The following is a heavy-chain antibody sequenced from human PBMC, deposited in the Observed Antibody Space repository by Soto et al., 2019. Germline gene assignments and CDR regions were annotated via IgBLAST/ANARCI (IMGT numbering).Heavy chain of an antibody. D-gene: IGHD6-19*01. CDR3: ARDDAVAGPDY. J-gene: IGHJ4*02. V-gene: IGHV1-3*01. Sequence: ASVKVSCKASGYTFTRYTMNWVRQAPGQRLEWMGWINPDNGNTKSSQKFQDRVIITRDTSASTAYMDLSSLRSEDTAVYYCARDDAVAGPDYWGQGTLVTVSS. CDR1: GYTFTRYT. CDR2: INPDNGNT.